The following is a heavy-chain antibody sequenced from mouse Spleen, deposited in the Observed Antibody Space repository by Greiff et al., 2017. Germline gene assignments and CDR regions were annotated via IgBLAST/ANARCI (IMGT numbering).Heavy chain of an antibody. Sequence: VQLKESGAELVKPGASVKLSCTASGFNIKDTYMHWVKQRPEQGLEWIGRIDPANGNTKYDPKFQGKATITADTSSNTAYLQLSSLTSEDTAVYYCAGGDYDRSFAYWGQGTLVTVSA. CDR3: AGGDYDRSFAY. CDR1: GFNIKDTY. J-gene: IGHJ3*01. D-gene: IGHD2-4*01. CDR2: IDPANGNT. V-gene: IGHV14-3*02.